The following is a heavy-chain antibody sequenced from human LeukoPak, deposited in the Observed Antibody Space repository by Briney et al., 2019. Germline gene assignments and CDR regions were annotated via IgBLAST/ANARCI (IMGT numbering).Heavy chain of an antibody. CDR2: IWFDGSNK. CDR1: GFTFSSYG. J-gene: IGHJ4*02. V-gene: IGHV3-33*06. CDR3: AKDRGWCGEFLDDY. Sequence: PGRSLRLSCAASGFTFSSYGMHWVRQAPGKGLEWVAVIWFDGSNKYYADSVKGRFTISRDNSKNTLYLQMNSLRAEDTAVYYCAKDRGWCGEFLDDYWGQGTLVTVSS. D-gene: IGHD3-10*01.